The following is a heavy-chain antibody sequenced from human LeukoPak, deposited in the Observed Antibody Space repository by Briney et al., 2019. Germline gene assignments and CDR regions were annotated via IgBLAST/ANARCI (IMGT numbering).Heavy chain of an antibody. V-gene: IGHV4-61*02. CDR3: ARVGGGAANVFFDF. CDR1: SGSISSGNYY. CDR2: IYHGGTT. J-gene: IGHJ4*02. D-gene: IGHD3-3*01. Sequence: SQTLSLTCTVSSGSISSGNYYWSWIRQPAGKGLEWIGTIYHGGTTYYNPSLKSRVTISVDTSKNQFSLKLSSVTAADTAVYYCARVGGGAANVFFDFWGQGTLVTVSS.